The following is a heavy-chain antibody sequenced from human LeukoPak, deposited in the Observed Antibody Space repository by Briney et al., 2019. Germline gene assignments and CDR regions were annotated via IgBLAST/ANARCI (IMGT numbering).Heavy chain of an antibody. CDR1: GGTFSSYA. V-gene: IGHV1-69*05. D-gene: IGHD6-19*01. CDR3: ASWAPMGKQWLEHQH. CDR2: IIPIFGTA. Sequence: SVKVSCKASGGTFSSYAISWVRQAPGQGLEWMGRIIPIFGTANYAQKFQGRVMITTDESTSTAYMELSSLRSEDTAVYYCASWAPMGKQWLEHQHWGQGTLVTVSS. J-gene: IGHJ1*01.